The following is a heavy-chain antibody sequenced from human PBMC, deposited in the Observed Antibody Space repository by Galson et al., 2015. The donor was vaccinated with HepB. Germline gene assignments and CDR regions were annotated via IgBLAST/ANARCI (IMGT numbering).Heavy chain of an antibody. CDR3: AKGGAYYDSTTY. Sequence: SLRLSCAASGFTFSSYAMIWVRQAPGKGLEWVSAISGSGGSTYYAESVKGRFTISRDNSKNTLYLQMNSLRAEDTAVYYCAKGGAYYDSTTYWGQGTLVTVSS. CDR2: ISGSGGST. D-gene: IGHD3-22*01. CDR1: GFTFSSYA. V-gene: IGHV3-23*01. J-gene: IGHJ4*02.